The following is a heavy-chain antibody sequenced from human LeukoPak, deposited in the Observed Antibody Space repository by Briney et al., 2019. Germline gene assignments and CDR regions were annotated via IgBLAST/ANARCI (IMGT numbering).Heavy chain of an antibody. CDR2: IDPNSGDT. CDR3: ARSRIRSWGWLQFAAFDI. Sequence: GASVKVSCKASGYTFTGYYMHWVRQAPGQGLEYMGRIDPNSGDTNFAQRFQGRVTMTRDTSISAAYMELSRLRYDDTAEYFCARSRIRSWGWLQFAAFDIWGEGTMATVSS. V-gene: IGHV1-2*06. J-gene: IGHJ3*02. D-gene: IGHD5-24*01. CDR1: GYTFTGYY.